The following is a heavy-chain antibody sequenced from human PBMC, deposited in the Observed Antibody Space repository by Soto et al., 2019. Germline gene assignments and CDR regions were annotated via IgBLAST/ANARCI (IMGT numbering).Heavy chain of an antibody. J-gene: IGHJ4*02. CDR3: ATDSDCSGGSCYYFDY. Sequence: SETLSLTCTVSGGSISSGGYYWSWIRQHPGKGLEWIGYIYYSGSTYYNPSLKSRVTISVDTSKNQFSLKLSSVTAADTAVYYCATDSDCSGGSCYYFDYWGQGTLVTVSS. CDR2: IYYSGST. D-gene: IGHD2-15*01. CDR1: GGSISSGGYY. V-gene: IGHV4-31*03.